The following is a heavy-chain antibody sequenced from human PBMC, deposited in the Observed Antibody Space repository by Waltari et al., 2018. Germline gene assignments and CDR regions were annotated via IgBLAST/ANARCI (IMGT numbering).Heavy chain of an antibody. J-gene: IGHJ3*02. Sequence: EVQVVESGGGLVQPGGSLRLSCVASGFSFSTYAMNWVRQAPGKGVECGAYITGSGRTIYYADSVKGRFTITRDSAKNSLYLQMNSLTVEDTAVYYCAREYTSSSGDAFDIWGQGTMVIVSS. CDR2: ITGSGRTI. V-gene: IGHV3-48*03. CDR3: AREYTSSSGDAFDI. CDR1: GFSFSTYA. D-gene: IGHD6-6*01.